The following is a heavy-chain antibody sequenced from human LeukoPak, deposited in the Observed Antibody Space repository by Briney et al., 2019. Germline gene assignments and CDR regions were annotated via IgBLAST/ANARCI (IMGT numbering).Heavy chain of an antibody. CDR3: ARSVDSSGWEGYLDY. J-gene: IGHJ4*02. CDR2: IIPIFGTA. V-gene: IGHV1-69*13. D-gene: IGHD6-19*01. Sequence: SVKVSCKASGGTFSSYAISWVRQAPGQGLEWMGGIIPIFGTANYAQKFQGRVTITADESTSTAYMELSSLRSEDTAVYYCARSVDSSGWEGYLDYWGQGTLVTVSS. CDR1: GGTFSSYA.